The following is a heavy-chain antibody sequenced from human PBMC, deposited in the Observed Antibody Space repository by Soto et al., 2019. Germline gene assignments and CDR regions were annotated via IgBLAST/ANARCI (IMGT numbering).Heavy chain of an antibody. J-gene: IGHJ4*02. D-gene: IGHD6-13*01. CDR3: ARPNSSSWPGYYFDY. CDR2: INAGNGNT. V-gene: IGHV1-3*01. Sequence: ASVKVSCKASGYTFTSYAMHWVRQAPGQRLEWMGWINAGNGNTKYSQKFQGRVTITRDTSASTAYMELSSLRSEDTAVYYCARPNSSSWPGYYFDYWGQGTLVTVSS. CDR1: GYTFTSYA.